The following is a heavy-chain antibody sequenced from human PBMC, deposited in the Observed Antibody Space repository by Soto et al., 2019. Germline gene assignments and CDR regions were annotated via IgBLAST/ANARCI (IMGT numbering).Heavy chain of an antibody. CDR2: ISWNSGSI. D-gene: IGHD3-22*01. J-gene: IGHJ4*02. CDR1: GFTFDDYA. Sequence: QSGGSLRLSCAASGFTFDDYAMHWVRQAPGKGLEWVAGISWNSGSIGYADSVKGRFTISRDNAKNSLYLQMNSLRAEDTALYYCAKATSYDSNPNYFDYWGQGTLVTAPQ. CDR3: AKATSYDSNPNYFDY. V-gene: IGHV3-9*01.